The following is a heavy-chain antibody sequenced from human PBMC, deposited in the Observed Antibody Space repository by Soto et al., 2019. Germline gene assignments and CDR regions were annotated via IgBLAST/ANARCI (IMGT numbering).Heavy chain of an antibody. CDR1: GGTFSSYA. CDR3: ARRVKRHYYYYGMDV. D-gene: IGHD1-1*01. Sequence: SVKVSCKASGGTFSSYAISWVRQAPGQGLEWMGGIIPIFGTANYAQKFQGGVTITADESTSTAYMELSSLRSEDTAVYYCARRVKRHYYYYGMDVWGQGTTVTVSS. J-gene: IGHJ6*02. CDR2: IIPIFGTA. V-gene: IGHV1-69*13.